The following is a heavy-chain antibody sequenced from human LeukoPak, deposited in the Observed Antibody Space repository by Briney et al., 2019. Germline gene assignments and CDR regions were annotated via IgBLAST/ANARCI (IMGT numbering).Heavy chain of an antibody. CDR2: IYSGGST. V-gene: IGHV3-53*01. CDR3: EKDHAFDI. CDR1: GFTLSSYS. J-gene: IGHJ3*02. Sequence: PGGALRLSRVASGFTLSSYSLKWVRQAPGRGREWVSVIYSGGSTYYADSVKGRFTISRDNSKNTMYLQMNSRRAEYTGVYNCEKDHAFDIWGQGTMVTVSS.